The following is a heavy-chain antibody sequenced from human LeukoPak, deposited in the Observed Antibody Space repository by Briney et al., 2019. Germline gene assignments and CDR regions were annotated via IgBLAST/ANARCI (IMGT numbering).Heavy chain of an antibody. Sequence: GASVKVSCKASGYTFTGYYMHWVRQAPGQGLEWMGRINPNNGGTNYAQKFQGRVTMTRDTSISTAYMELSRLRSDDTAVYYCARGYSSGWLDYWGQGTLVTVSS. V-gene: IGHV1-2*06. CDR3: ARGYSSGWLDY. CDR2: INPNNGGT. J-gene: IGHJ4*02. D-gene: IGHD6-19*01. CDR1: GYTFTGYY.